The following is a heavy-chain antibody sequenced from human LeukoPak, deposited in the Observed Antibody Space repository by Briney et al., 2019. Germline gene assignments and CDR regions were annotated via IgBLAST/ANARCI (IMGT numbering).Heavy chain of an antibody. Sequence: GGSLRLSCEASGFTFRSYGMHWVRQAPGKGLEWVAVISYDGSNTFYADSVKGRFTISRDNSKNTLYFQMNSLRAEDTAVYYCARESSSYGRFDPWGQGTLVTVSS. CDR1: GFTFRSYG. V-gene: IGHV3-30*03. CDR3: ARESSSYGRFDP. D-gene: IGHD2-2*01. CDR2: ISYDGSNT. J-gene: IGHJ5*02.